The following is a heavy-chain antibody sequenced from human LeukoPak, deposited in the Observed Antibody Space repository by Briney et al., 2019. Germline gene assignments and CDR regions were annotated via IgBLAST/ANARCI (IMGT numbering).Heavy chain of an antibody. Sequence: GASVKVSCKASGYTFNGYYVHWVRQAPGQGFEWMGWINPNSGGTNYAQKFQGRVTMTRDTPISTAYMELSRLRSDDTAVYYCARLRSGWYVDYWGQGSLVTVSS. CDR2: INPNSGGT. J-gene: IGHJ4*02. V-gene: IGHV1-2*02. CDR3: ARLRSGWYVDY. D-gene: IGHD6-19*01. CDR1: GYTFNGYY.